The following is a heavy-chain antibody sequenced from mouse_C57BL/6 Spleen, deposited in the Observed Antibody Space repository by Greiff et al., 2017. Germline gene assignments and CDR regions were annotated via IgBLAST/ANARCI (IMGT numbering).Heavy chain of an antibody. CDR1: GYTFTDYE. J-gene: IGHJ1*03. Sequence: QVQLQQSGAELVRPGASVTLSCKASGYTFTDYEMHWVKQTPVHGLEWIGAIDPETGGTAYNQKFKGKAILTADKSSSTAYMELRSLASEDSAVYYCTRFITTVVAWYFDVWGTGTTVTVSS. D-gene: IGHD1-1*01. V-gene: IGHV1-15*01. CDR3: TRFITTVVAWYFDV. CDR2: IDPETGGT.